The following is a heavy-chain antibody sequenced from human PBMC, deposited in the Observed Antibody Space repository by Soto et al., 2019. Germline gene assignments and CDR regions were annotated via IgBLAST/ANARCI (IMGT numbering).Heavy chain of an antibody. CDR2: INSDGSST. V-gene: IGHV3-74*01. Sequence: TGGSLRLSCTAAGFPFRSYWMHWTRQAPGKGLVWVSRINSDGSSTFYADSVKGRFTISRDNAKNTVYLQMNGLRVEDTAVYYCARGIQYRYGMDVWGQGTTVTVSS. D-gene: IGHD5-18*01. CDR1: GFPFRSYW. J-gene: IGHJ6*02. CDR3: ARGIQYRYGMDV.